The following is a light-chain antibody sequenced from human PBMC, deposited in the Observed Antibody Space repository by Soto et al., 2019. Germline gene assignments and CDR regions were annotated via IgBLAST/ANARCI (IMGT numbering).Light chain of an antibody. Sequence: QSALTQPPSASESPGQSVTISCTGTSGDIGGYDYVSWYQQHPGKAPKLMIYGVTKRPLGVPDRFSGSKSGNTASLTVSGLQAEDEADYYCSSYAGSNNPYVFGTGTKVTVL. CDR3: SSYAGSNNPYV. V-gene: IGLV2-8*01. CDR1: SGDIGGYDY. CDR2: GVT. J-gene: IGLJ1*01.